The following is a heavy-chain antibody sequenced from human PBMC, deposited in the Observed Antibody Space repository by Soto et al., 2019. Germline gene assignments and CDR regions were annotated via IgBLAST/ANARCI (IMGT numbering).Heavy chain of an antibody. CDR1: GGYISNYY. V-gene: IGHV4-59*01. CDR2: IYYSGST. D-gene: IGHD6-19*01. Sequence: QVQLQESGPGLVKPSETLSLTCTVSGGYISNYYWSWIRQPPGKGLEWIGYIYYSGSTNYTPSLKSRVTISVDTSKNQFSLKLSSVTAADTAVYYCARDWFGVAGHFDYWGQGTLVTVSS. J-gene: IGHJ4*02. CDR3: ARDWFGVAGHFDY.